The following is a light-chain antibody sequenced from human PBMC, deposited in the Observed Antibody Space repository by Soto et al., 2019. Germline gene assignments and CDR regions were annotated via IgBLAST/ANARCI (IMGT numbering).Light chain of an antibody. CDR3: QVWDSDTSHEV. J-gene: IGLJ1*01. CDR2: DDR. Sequence: SYALTQPPSVSVAPGQTARITCGGNNIGSKNVHWYQQKPGQAPVLVVYDDRARPSGIPERFSGSNSGSSATLTISRVEAGDEADYYCQVWDSDTSHEVFGTGTKVTVL. CDR1: NIGSKN. V-gene: IGLV3-21*02.